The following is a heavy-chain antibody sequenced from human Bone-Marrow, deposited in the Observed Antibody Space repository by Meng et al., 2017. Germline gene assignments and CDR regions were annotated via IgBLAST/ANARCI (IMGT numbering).Heavy chain of an antibody. V-gene: IGHV1-2*05. CDR3: AADPSFWSGYSVLGY. D-gene: IGHD3-3*01. J-gene: IGHJ4*02. Sequence: ASVKVSCKASGYTFTGYYMHWVRQAPGQGLDWMGRINPNSGGTNYAQKFQGRVTMTRDTSISTAYMELSSLRSEDTHVYYCAADPSFWSGYSVLGYWGQGTLVTVSS. CDR1: GYTFTGYY. CDR2: INPNSGGT.